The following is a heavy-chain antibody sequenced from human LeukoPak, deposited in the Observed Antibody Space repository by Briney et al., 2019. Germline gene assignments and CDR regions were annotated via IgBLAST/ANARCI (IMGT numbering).Heavy chain of an antibody. J-gene: IGHJ4*02. CDR3: ARDLAITGTTLGGPDY. Sequence: QPGGSLRLSCAASGFTFSNYEMNWVRQAPGKGLEWVSYISSSGSSIYYADSVQGRFTISRDNAKNSLYLQMNSLRAEDTAVYFCARDLAITGTTLGGPDYWGQGTLVTVSS. CDR1: GFTFSNYE. D-gene: IGHD1-7*01. CDR2: ISSSGSSI. V-gene: IGHV3-48*03.